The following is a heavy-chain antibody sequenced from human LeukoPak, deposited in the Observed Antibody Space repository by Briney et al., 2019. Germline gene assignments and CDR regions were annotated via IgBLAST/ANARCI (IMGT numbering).Heavy chain of an antibody. CDR2: ISAGGGGS. V-gene: IGHV3-23*01. J-gene: IGHJ4*02. CDR3: ASALEIAY. CDR1: GFTLSNYA. Sequence: PGGSLRLSCAASGFTLSNYAMSWVRQTPGKGLEWVSSISAGGGGSYYADSVKGRFTISRDNAKNSLSLQMNSLTAEDPAVYYCASALEIAYWGQGTLVTASS. D-gene: IGHD5-24*01.